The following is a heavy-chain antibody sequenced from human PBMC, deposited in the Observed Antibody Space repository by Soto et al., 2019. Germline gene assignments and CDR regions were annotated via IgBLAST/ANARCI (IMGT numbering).Heavy chain of an antibody. V-gene: IGHV4-30-4*01. D-gene: IGHD5-18*01. J-gene: IGHJ3*01. Sequence: QVQLQESGPGLVKPSQTLSLACTVSGAIVTSGENYWSWVRQAPGKGLEGIGYVYDSGGTYYTPALSSRVTVGLDGPNNHVSVKLSSVTAADPAVYFCVRNLALGYSGNVWGPGTVVTFSS. CDR1: GAIVTSGENY. CDR2: VYDSGGT. CDR3: VRNLALGYSGNV.